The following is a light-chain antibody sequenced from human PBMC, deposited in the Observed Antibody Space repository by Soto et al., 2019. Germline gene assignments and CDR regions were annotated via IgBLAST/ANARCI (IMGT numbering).Light chain of an antibody. CDR2: SNN. CDR3: AAWNDALIVFV. V-gene: IGLV1-44*01. J-gene: IGLJ1*01. CDR1: SSNIGSNT. Sequence: QSVLTQPPSASGTPGQRVTISCSGSSSNIGSNTVNWYQQLPGTAPKLLIYSNNQRPSGVPDRFSGSKSGTSASLAISGLRFEYEVDYYWAAWNDALIVFVFETGPKVP.